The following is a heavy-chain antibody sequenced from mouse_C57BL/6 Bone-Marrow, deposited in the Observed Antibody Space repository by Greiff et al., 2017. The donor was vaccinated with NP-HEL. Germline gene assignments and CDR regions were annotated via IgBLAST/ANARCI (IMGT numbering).Heavy chain of an antibody. V-gene: IGHV6-6*01. D-gene: IGHD2-5*01. CDR1: GFTFSDAW. Sequence: EVKVEESGGGLVQPGGSMKLSCAASGFTFSDAWMDWVRQSPEKGLEWVAEIRNKANNHATYYAESVKGRFTISRDDSKSSVYLQMNSLRAEDTGIYYCTRLNSNLIPHAMDYWGQGTSVTVSS. J-gene: IGHJ4*01. CDR3: TRLNSNLIPHAMDY. CDR2: IRNKANNHAT.